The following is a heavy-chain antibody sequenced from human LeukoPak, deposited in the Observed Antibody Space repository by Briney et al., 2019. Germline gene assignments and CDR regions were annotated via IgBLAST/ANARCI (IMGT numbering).Heavy chain of an antibody. CDR2: ISSSSGTI. Sequence: SGGSLRLSCAASGFSFSPYSMNWVRQAPGKGLEWVSYISSSSGTIYYSDSVKGRFTISRDNAKNSLYLQMNRLRAEDTAVYYCAKDQGNDYGDQLHFWGQGTLVTVSS. CDR3: AKDQGNDYGDQLHF. V-gene: IGHV3-48*01. CDR1: GFSFSPYS. D-gene: IGHD4-17*01. J-gene: IGHJ4*02.